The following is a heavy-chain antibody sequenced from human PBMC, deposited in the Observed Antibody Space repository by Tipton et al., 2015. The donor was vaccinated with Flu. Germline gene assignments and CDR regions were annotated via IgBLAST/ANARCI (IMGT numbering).Heavy chain of an antibody. V-gene: IGHV4-59*01. D-gene: IGHD1-26*01. CDR2: IYYGGST. CDR1: RGSISSYY. Sequence: LRLSCTVSRGSISSYYWSWIRQPPGKGLEWIGYIYYGGSTNYNPSLQSRVTISVDTSKSQFSLKLSSVTAADTAVYYCARGYSATYGKFDYWGRGTLVTVSS. J-gene: IGHJ4*02. CDR3: ARGYSATYGKFDY.